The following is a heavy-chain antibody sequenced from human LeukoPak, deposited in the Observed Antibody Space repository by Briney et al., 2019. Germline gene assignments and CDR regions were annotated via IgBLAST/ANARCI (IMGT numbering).Heavy chain of an antibody. V-gene: IGHV1-69*13. Sequence: ASVKVSCKASGGVFTTYAVSWVRQAPGQGLEWMGGIIPIFGTANYAQKFQGRVTITADESTSTAYMELSSLRSEDTAVYYCASDSRAPYYYYYMDVWGKGTTVTVSS. CDR1: GGVFTTYA. CDR3: ASDSRAPYYYYYMDV. J-gene: IGHJ6*03. CDR2: IIPIFGTA. D-gene: IGHD6-13*01.